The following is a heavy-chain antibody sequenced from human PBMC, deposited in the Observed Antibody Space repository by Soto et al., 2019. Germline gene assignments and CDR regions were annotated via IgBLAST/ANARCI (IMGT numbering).Heavy chain of an antibody. CDR3: AKLIYPLNSSGLDV. J-gene: IGHJ6*02. CDR1: GFTFSSYD. V-gene: IGHV3-30*18. D-gene: IGHD1-1*01. Sequence: QVQLVQSGGGVVQPGRSLRLSCATSGFTFSSYDMQWVRHAPGKGLEWVVLISYEGLNTYYADSVRGRFIISRDNSKNILYLQMHSLRPDDTAVYYCAKLIYPLNSSGLDVWGQGATVIVSS. CDR2: ISYEGLNT.